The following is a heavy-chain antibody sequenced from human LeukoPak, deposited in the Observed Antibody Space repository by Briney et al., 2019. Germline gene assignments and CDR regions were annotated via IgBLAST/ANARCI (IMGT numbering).Heavy chain of an antibody. CDR1: GFSFDTYW. V-gene: IGHV3-7*01. CDR2: IKPDGSEK. CDR3: ARHPYGVLDY. J-gene: IGHJ4*02. D-gene: IGHD4-17*01. Sequence: GGSLRLSCAVSGFSFDTYWMTWVRQAPGKGLEWVANIKPDGSEKYYVDSLKGRFTISRDNARNSLYLQMNSLRAEDTAVYYCARHPYGVLDYWGQGTLVTVSS.